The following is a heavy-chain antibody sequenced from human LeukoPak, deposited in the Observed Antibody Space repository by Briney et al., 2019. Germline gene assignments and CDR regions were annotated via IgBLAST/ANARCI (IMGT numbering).Heavy chain of an antibody. CDR3: ARDLYIEIISAFDI. V-gene: IGHV3-21*01. CDR2: ISGSSSYI. D-gene: IGHD2-15*01. J-gene: IGHJ3*02. CDR1: GFTFSSYS. Sequence: GGSLRLSCAASGFTFSSYSINWVRRAPGKGPEWVSSISGSSSYIYYADSVKGRFTISRDNAKKSLYLQMNSLRAEDTAVYYCARDLYIEIISAFDIWGQGTMVTVSS.